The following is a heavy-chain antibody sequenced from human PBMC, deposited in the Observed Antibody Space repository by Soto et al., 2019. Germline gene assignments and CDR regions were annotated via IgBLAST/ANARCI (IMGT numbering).Heavy chain of an antibody. CDR1: GYTFTSYV. V-gene: IGHV1-18*04. CDR3: ARTDTAFDY. Sequence: VPLVQSGAEVKKPGASVQVSCKASGYTFTSYVISWVRQAPGQGLEWMGWISAYTVNTNYALKLQGRVTMTTDTSTSTAYTVLGIMRSESTALYYCARTDTAFDYWGQGTLFAVSS. D-gene: IGHD5-18*01. CDR2: ISAYTVNT. J-gene: IGHJ4*02.